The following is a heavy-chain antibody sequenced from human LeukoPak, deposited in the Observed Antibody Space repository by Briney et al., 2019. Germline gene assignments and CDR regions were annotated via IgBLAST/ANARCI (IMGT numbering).Heavy chain of an antibody. CDR2: INPSGGSA. CDR3: AREYCSSTSCHGPPPRNYYYYMDV. J-gene: IGHJ6*03. D-gene: IGHD2-2*01. CDR1: GYTFTSYY. V-gene: IGHV1-46*01. Sequence: GASVKVSCKASGYTFTSYYMHWVRQAPGQGLEWMGIINPSGGSASYAQKFQGRVTMTRDMSTSTVYMELSSLRSEDTAVYYCAREYCSSTSCHGPPPRNYYYYMDVWGKGTTVTVSS.